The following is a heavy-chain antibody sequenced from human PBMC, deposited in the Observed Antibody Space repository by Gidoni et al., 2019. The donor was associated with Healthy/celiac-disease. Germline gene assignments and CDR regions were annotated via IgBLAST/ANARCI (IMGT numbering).Heavy chain of an antibody. CDR2: IYYSGST. J-gene: IGHJ5*02. V-gene: IGHV4-59*01. CDR3: ARGRYSSSSWFDP. CDR1: GSSISSYY. Sequence: QVQLQESGPGLVKPSETLSLTCTVSGSSISSYYWSWLRQPPGKGLEWIGYIYYSGSTNYNPSLKSRVTISVDTSKNQFSLKLSSVTAADTAVYYCARGRYSSSSWFDPWGQGTLVTVSS. D-gene: IGHD6-6*01.